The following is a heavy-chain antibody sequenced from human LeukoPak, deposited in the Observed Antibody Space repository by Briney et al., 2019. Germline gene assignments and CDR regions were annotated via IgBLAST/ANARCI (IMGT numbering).Heavy chain of an antibody. J-gene: IGHJ4*02. D-gene: IGHD1-26*01. CDR3: ARPYSGSFQNDFDY. CDR2: INPNSGGT. V-gene: IGHV1-2*02. Sequence: ASVKVSCKASGYTFTSYYMHWVRQAPGQGLEWMGWINPNSGGTNYAQKFQGRVTMTRDTSISTAYMELSRLRSDDTAVYYCARPYSGSFQNDFDYWGQGTLVTVSS. CDR1: GYTFTSYY.